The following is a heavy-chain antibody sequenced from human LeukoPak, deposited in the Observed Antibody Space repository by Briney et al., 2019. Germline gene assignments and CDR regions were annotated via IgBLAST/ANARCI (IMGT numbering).Heavy chain of an antibody. D-gene: IGHD5-24*01. Sequence: PGGSLRLSCAASGFTFSSYAMSWVRQAPGKGLEWVSAISGSGGSTYYADSVKGRFTISRDNSKNTLYLQMNSLRAEDTAVYYCVKARAGYNSYYFDYWGQGTLVTVSS. CDR2: ISGSGGST. V-gene: IGHV3-23*01. CDR1: GFTFSSYA. J-gene: IGHJ4*02. CDR3: VKARAGYNSYYFDY.